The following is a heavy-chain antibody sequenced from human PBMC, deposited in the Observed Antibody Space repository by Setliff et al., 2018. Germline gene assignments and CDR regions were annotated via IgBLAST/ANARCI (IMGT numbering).Heavy chain of an antibody. CDR1: GYTFTGYY. V-gene: IGHV1-2*02. CDR2: INPNNGDT. D-gene: IGHD5-12*01. CDR3: ARQPMDTIMVTFDY. J-gene: IGHJ4*02. Sequence: ASVKVSCKASGYTFTGYYFHWVRRAPGQGLEWMGWINPNNGDTKSAQKFQGRLTMTRDTSISTAYMELSSLRSDDTAVYYCARQPMDTIMVTFDYWGQGILVTVSS.